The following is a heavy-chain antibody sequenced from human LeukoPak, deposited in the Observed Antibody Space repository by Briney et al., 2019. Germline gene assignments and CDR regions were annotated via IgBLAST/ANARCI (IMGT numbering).Heavy chain of an antibody. CDR2: IVVSSGNT. Sequence: SVKVSRMASGFTFTSCAVQWVRPARGQRLEWIGWIVVSSGNTNYAQKLLDRVTMTTDASTSTAYMELRGLRSDDTAVYYCARSGTYRDRTGVTNWLDPWGQGTLVTVSS. CDR1: GFTFTSCA. V-gene: IGHV1-58*01. J-gene: IGHJ5*02. CDR3: ARSGTYRDRTGVTNWLDP. D-gene: IGHD1-26*01.